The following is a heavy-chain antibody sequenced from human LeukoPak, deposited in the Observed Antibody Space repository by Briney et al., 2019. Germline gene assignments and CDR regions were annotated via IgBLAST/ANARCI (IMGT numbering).Heavy chain of an antibody. J-gene: IGHJ4*02. CDR2: FDPEDGET. Sequence: GASVKVSCKVSGYTLTELSMHWVRQAPGKGHEWMGGFDPEDGETIYAQKFQGRVTMTEDTSTDTAYMELSSLRSEDTAVYYCATAPHQYYYDSSGSHFDYWGQGTLVTVSS. CDR3: ATAPHQYYYDSSGSHFDY. V-gene: IGHV1-24*01. D-gene: IGHD3-22*01. CDR1: GYTLTELS.